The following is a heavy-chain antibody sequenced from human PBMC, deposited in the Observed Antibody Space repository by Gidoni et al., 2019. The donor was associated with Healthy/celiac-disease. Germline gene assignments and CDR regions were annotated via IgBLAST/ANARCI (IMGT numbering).Heavy chain of an antibody. CDR3: AKESYSSGWFDY. V-gene: IGHV3-23*01. J-gene: IGHJ4*02. Sequence: EVQLLESGGGLVQPGGSRRLSCAASGVTFSSYAMSWVRQAPGKGLEWVSAISGSVGSTYYADSVKGRFTISRDNSKNTLYLQMNSLRAEDTAVYYCAKESYSSGWFDYWGQGTLVTVSS. D-gene: IGHD6-19*01. CDR2: ISGSVGST. CDR1: GVTFSSYA.